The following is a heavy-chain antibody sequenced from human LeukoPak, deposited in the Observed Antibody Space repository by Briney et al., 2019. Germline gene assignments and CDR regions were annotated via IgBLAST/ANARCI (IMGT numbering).Heavy chain of an antibody. V-gene: IGHV3-43D*03. J-gene: IGHJ4*02. CDR3: AKGPHGDYNLFIDY. CDR1: GFSFDDYG. D-gene: IGHD4-17*01. Sequence: PGGSLRLSCVASGFSFDDYGMFWVRQTPGKGLEWVSLISWDGGSTYYADSVKGRFTISRDNSKNSLYLQMNSLRAEDTALYYCAKGPHGDYNLFIDYWGQGTLVTVSS. CDR2: ISWDGGST.